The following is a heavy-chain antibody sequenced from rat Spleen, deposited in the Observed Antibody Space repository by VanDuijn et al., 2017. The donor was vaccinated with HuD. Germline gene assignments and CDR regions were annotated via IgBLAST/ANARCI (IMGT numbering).Heavy chain of an antibody. D-gene: IGHD1-9*01. CDR3: ARHDYGYKGEGGYFDY. J-gene: IGHJ2*01. CDR2: IIYDGSST. CDR1: GFTFSDYA. Sequence: EVQLVESGGGLVQPGRSLKLSCAASGFTFSDYAMAWVRQAPKKGLEWVATIIYDGSSTYYRDSVKGRFTISRDNAKSTLYLQMDSLRSEDTATYYCARHDYGYKGEGGYFDYWGQGVMVTVSS. V-gene: IGHV5-17*01.